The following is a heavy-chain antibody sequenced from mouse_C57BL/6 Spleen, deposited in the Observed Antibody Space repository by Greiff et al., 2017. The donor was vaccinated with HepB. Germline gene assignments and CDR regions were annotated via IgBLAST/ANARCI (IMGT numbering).Heavy chain of an antibody. V-gene: IGHV1-76*01. J-gene: IGHJ2*01. CDR3: ATLFITTVVAVDY. CDR2: IYPGSGNT. CDR1: GYTFTDYY. D-gene: IGHD1-1*01. Sequence: VQLQQSGAELVRPGASVKLSCKASGYTFTDYYINWVKQRPGQGLEWIARIYPGSGNTYYNEKFKGKATLTAEKSSSTAYMQLSSLTSEDSAVYFCATLFITTVVAVDYWGQGTTLTVSS.